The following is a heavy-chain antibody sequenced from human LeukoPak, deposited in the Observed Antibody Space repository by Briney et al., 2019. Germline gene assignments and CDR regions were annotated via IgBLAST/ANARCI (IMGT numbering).Heavy chain of an antibody. D-gene: IGHD3-3*01. CDR3: ATASSVRFLEWLFVDY. CDR2: IYHSGST. CDR1: GGSISSGGYY. Sequence: SETLSLTCTVSGGSISSGGYYWSWIRQPPGKGLEWIGYIYHSGSTYYNPSLKSRVTISVDRSKNQFSLKLSSVTAADTAVYYCATASSVRFLEWLFVDYWGQGTLVTVSS. V-gene: IGHV4-30-2*01. J-gene: IGHJ4*02.